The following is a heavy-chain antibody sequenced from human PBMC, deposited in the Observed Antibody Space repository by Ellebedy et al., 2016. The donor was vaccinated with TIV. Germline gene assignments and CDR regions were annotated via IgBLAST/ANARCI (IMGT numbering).Heavy chain of an antibody. CDR2: VYYSGSP. D-gene: IGHD2-21*02. V-gene: IGHV4-39*01. J-gene: IGHJ4*02. Sequence: MPSETLSLTCSVSGGSVSSTRYYWAWIRQPPGKGLEYIGSVYYSGSPYYNPSFKSRVTISADKSKNQFSLNLRTVTAADTAVYYCARTDPWQPIDDWGQGTLVTVSS. CDR3: ARTDPWQPIDD. CDR1: GGSVSSTRYY.